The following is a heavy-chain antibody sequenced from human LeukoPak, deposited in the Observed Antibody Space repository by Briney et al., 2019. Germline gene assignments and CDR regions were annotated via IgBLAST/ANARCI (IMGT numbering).Heavy chain of an antibody. CDR3: ARGGTWIQLWINYYYMDV. Sequence: PSATLSLTCAVYGGSFSGYYWSWIRQSPGKGLEWIGEINHSGSTNYNPSLKSRVTISVDTSKNQFSLKLSSVTAADTAVYYCARGGTWIQLWINYYYMDVWGKGTTVTVSS. CDR2: INHSGST. D-gene: IGHD5-18*01. CDR1: GGSFSGYY. J-gene: IGHJ6*03. V-gene: IGHV4-34*01.